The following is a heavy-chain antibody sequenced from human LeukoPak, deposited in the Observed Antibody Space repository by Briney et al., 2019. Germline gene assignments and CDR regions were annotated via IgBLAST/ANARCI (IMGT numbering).Heavy chain of an antibody. CDR2: IYPTGNT. CDR1: GASMTNFY. J-gene: IGHJ6*03. V-gene: IGHV4-4*07. CDR3: ARGGYDFWSGDDPEYMDV. Sequence: PSETLSLTCTVSGASMTNFYWSWIRQPAGGALEWIGRIYPTGNTLYNPSLKSRVTMSVDTSKNQFSLKLSSVTAADTAVYYCARGGYDFWSGDDPEYMDVWGKGTTVTVSS. D-gene: IGHD3-3*01.